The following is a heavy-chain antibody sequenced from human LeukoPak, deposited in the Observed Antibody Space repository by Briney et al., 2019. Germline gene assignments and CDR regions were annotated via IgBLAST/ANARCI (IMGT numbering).Heavy chain of an antibody. D-gene: IGHD3-16*02. Sequence: GGSLRLSCAASGFTVSSNYMSWVRQSPGKGLEWVSVIYSGGSTFYADSVKGRFTISRDDSKNTLYLQMNGLRAEDTAVYYCAREARITFGGVIVYYFDNWGQGTLVTVSS. V-gene: IGHV3-66*01. J-gene: IGHJ4*02. CDR1: GFTVSSNY. CDR3: AREARITFGGVIVYYFDN. CDR2: IYSGGST.